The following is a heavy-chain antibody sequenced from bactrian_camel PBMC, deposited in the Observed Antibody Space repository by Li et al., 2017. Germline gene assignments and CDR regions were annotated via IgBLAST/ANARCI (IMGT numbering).Heavy chain of an antibody. CDR3: AAGTFGLAAWGYDY. CDR1: EDIYSCNN. CDR2: IDYRSGGT. Sequence: VQLVESGGGSVQAGGSLRLSCVASEDIYSCNNMAWFRQPPGKEREGLAVIDYRSGGTLYADSVKGRFTISRDNAKNMVYLQMNSLKPEDTAMYYCAAGTFGLAAWGYDYWGQGTQVTVS. D-gene: IGHD5*01. V-gene: IGHV3S40*01. J-gene: IGHJ4*01.